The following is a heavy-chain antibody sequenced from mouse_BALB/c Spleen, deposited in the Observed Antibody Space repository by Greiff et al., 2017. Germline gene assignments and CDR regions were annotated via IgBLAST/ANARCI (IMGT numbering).Heavy chain of an antibody. CDR3: ARSSTMILYYAMDY. CDR2: ISYSGST. CDR1: GYSITSDYA. V-gene: IGHV3-2*02. D-gene: IGHD2-4*01. Sequence: EVKLQESGPGLVKPSQSLSLTCTVTGYSITSDYAWNWIRQFPGNKLEWMGYISYSGSTSYNPSLKSRISITRDTSKNQFFLQLNSVTTEDTATYYCARSSTMILYYAMDYWGQGTSVTVSS. J-gene: IGHJ4*01.